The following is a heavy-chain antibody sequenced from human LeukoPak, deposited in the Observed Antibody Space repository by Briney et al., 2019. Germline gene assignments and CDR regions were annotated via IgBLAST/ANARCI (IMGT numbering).Heavy chain of an antibody. V-gene: IGHV4-39*07. CDR1: GGSISSSNYY. J-gene: IGHJ4*02. CDR3: ATIRAAYYDVLTGPFDY. D-gene: IGHD3-9*01. Sequence: SETLSLTCTVSGGSISSSNYYWGWIRQPPGKGLEWIGSIYYSGSTYYNPSLKSRVTISVDTSKQQFSLKLTSVTAADTAVYYCATIRAAYYDVLTGPFDYWGQGTLVTVSS. CDR2: IYYSGST.